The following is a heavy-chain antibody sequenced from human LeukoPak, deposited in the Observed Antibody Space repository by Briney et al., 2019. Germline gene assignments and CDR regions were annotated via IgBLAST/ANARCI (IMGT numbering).Heavy chain of an antibody. J-gene: IGHJ4*02. CDR3: AKGSWTEMQHSSGWYLDY. Sequence: PGGSLRLSCAASGFTFSSYAMSWVRQAPGKGLEWVSAISGSGGSTYYADSVKGRFTISRDNSKNTLYPQMNSLRAEDTAVYYCAKGSWTEMQHSSGWYLDYWGQGTLVTVSS. V-gene: IGHV3-23*01. CDR2: ISGSGGST. CDR1: GFTFSSYA. D-gene: IGHD6-19*01.